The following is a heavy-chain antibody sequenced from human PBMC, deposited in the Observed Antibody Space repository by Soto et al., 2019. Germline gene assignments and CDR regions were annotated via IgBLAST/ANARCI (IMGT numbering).Heavy chain of an antibody. Sequence: GGSLRLSCAASGFTVSSNYMSWVRQAPGKGLEWVSVIYSGGSTYYADSVKGRFTISRDNSKSTLYLQMNSLRAEDTAVYYCARGRPIDQYDFWSGYHRLDYWGQGTLVTVSS. CDR1: GFTVSSNY. CDR3: ARGRPIDQYDFWSGYHRLDY. CDR2: IYSGGST. V-gene: IGHV3-66*01. J-gene: IGHJ4*02. D-gene: IGHD3-3*01.